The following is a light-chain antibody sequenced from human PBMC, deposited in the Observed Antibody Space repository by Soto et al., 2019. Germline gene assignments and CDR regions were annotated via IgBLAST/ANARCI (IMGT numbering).Light chain of an antibody. V-gene: IGKV1-5*01. CDR2: DAS. Sequence: DNQMTQSPSTLSASVGDRVTITCRASQSISRWLAWYQQKPGKAPKVLIYDASNLESGVPSRFSGSGSGTEFILSINSLQPDDFATYYCQHYGGMWAFGQGTKVDIK. CDR3: QHYGGMWA. J-gene: IGKJ1*01. CDR1: QSISRW.